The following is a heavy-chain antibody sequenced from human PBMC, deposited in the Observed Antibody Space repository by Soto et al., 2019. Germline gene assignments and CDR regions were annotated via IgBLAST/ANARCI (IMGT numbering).Heavy chain of an antibody. J-gene: IGHJ4*02. V-gene: IGHV3-30*18. CDR2: ISYDGSNK. Sequence: QVQLVESGGGVVQPGRSLRLSCAASGFTFSSYGMHWVRQAPGKGLEWVAVISYDGSNKYYADSVKGRFTLSRDNSKNPLYLQMNSLRAEDTAVYYCAKDWDIVATIPWRTPVDYWGQGTLVTVSS. CDR3: AKDWDIVATIPWRTPVDY. CDR1: GFTFSSYG. D-gene: IGHD5-12*01.